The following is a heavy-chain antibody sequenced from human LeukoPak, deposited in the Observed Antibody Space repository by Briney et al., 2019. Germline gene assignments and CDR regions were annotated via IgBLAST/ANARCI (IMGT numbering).Heavy chain of an antibody. V-gene: IGHV6-1*01. D-gene: IGHD5-24*01. CDR1: GDSVSSNNAG. CDR3: SRGWLQQGFDS. Sequence: SQTLSLTCAISGDSVSSNNAGWNWITQSPSRGLEWLRRTYYSSNWYNNYALSVKSRITINADTSKNQFSLQLNSVTPEDTAVYYCSRGWLQQGFDSWGQGTLVTVSS. CDR2: TYYSSNWYN. J-gene: IGHJ4*02.